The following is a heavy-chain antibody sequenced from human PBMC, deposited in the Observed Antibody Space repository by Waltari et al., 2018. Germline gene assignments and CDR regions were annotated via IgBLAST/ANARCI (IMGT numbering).Heavy chain of an antibody. Sequence: QVQLVQSGAEVKKPGSSVKVSCKASGGTFSSYAISWVRQAPGQGLEWMGGIIPILGIANYAQKFQGRVTITADKSTSTAYMELSSLRSEDTAVYYCASTYYYDSSGYGMYYFDYWGQGTLVTVSS. CDR1: GGTFSSYA. CDR3: ASTYYYDSSGYGMYYFDY. D-gene: IGHD3-22*01. V-gene: IGHV1-69*10. CDR2: IIPILGIA. J-gene: IGHJ4*02.